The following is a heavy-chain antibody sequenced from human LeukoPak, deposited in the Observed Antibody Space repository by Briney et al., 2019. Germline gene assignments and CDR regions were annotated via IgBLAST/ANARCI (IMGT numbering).Heavy chain of an antibody. V-gene: IGHV1-2*02. CDR2: INPNSGGT. CDR1: GYTFTGYY. J-gene: IGHJ4*02. CDR3: ARVQRAAMAFDY. D-gene: IGHD5-18*01. Sequence: ASVKVSCKASGYTFTGYYMHWVRQAPGQGLEWMGWINPNSGGTNYAQKFQGRVTMTRDTSISTAYMELGRLRSDDTAVYYCARVQRAAMAFDYWGQGTLVTVSS.